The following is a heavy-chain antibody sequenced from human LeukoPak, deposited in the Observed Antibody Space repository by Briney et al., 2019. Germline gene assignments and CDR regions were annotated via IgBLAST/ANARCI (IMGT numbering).Heavy chain of an antibody. CDR3: ARQNLIAVAGIDAFDI. J-gene: IGHJ3*02. Sequence: GGSLRLSCAASGFTFSSYWMSWVRQAPGKGLEWVANIKQDGSEKYYVDSVKGRFTISRDNAKNSLYLQMNSLRAEDTAVYYCARQNLIAVAGIDAFDIWGQGTMVTVSS. V-gene: IGHV3-7*01. CDR1: GFTFSSYW. D-gene: IGHD6-19*01. CDR2: IKQDGSEK.